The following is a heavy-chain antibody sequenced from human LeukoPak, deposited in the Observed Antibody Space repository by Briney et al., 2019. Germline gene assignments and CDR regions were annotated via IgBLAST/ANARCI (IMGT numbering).Heavy chain of an antibody. CDR2: IYTSGST. CDR1: GGSISSYY. Sequence: SETLSLTCTVSGGSISSYYWSWIRQPAGKGLEWIGRIYTSGSTNYNPSLKSRVTMSVDTSKNQFSLKLSSVTAADTAVYYCARAGRLTIFGVSYGMDVWGQGTTVTVSS. CDR3: ARAGRLTIFGVSYGMDV. D-gene: IGHD3-3*01. J-gene: IGHJ6*02. V-gene: IGHV4-4*07.